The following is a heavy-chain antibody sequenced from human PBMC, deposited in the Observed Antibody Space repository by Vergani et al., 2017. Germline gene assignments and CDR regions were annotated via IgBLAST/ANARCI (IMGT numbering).Heavy chain of an antibody. Sequence: QVQLVQSGAEVKKPGSSVKVSCKASGGTFSSYAISWVRQAPGQGLEWMGRIIPILGIANYAQKFQGRVTITADKSTSTAYMELSSLRSEDTAVYYCARVIAAAGTGNNLFDPWGQGTLVTVSS. CDR1: GGTFSSYA. CDR2: IIPILGIA. J-gene: IGHJ5*02. D-gene: IGHD6-13*01. V-gene: IGHV1-69*04. CDR3: ARVIAAAGTGNNLFDP.